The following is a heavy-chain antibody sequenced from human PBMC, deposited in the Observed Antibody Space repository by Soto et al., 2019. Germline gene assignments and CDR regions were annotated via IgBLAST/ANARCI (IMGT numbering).Heavy chain of an antibody. CDR2: IYYSGST. CDR3: ASHCSGGSCSGRYFQH. D-gene: IGHD2-15*01. V-gene: IGHV4-59*08. Sequence: PSETLSLTCTVSGGSISTYYWSWIRQPPGKGLEWIGYIYYSGSTNYNPSLKSRVTISVDTSKNQFSLKLCSVTAADTAVYYCASHCSGGSCSGRYFQHWGQGTLVTVSS. J-gene: IGHJ1*01. CDR1: GGSISTYY.